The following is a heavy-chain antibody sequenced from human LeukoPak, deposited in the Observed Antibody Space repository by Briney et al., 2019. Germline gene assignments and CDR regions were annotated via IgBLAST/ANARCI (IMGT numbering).Heavy chain of an antibody. V-gene: IGHV3-30*03. Sequence: PGGSLRLSCAASGFTFSSYGMHWVRQAPGKGLEWVAVISYDGSNKYYADSVKGRFTISRDNSKNTLYLQMNSLRAEDTAVYYCARGPAASGYYDSRGRYGYFDYWGQGTLVTVSS. CDR1: GFTFSSYG. CDR2: ISYDGSNK. J-gene: IGHJ4*02. CDR3: ARGPAASGYYDSRGRYGYFDY. D-gene: IGHD3-22*01.